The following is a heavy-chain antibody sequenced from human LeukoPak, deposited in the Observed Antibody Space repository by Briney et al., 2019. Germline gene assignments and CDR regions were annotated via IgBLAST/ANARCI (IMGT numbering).Heavy chain of an antibody. V-gene: IGHV4-34*01. CDR2: INHSGST. CDR1: GGSFSGYY. Sequence: SETLSLTCAVYGGSFSGYYWSWIRQPPGKGLEWIGEINHSGSTNYNPSLKSRVTISVDTSKNQFSLKLSSATAADTAVYYCARLYDFWSGYSCWGQGTLVTVSS. CDR3: ARLYDFWSGYSC. J-gene: IGHJ4*02. D-gene: IGHD3-3*01.